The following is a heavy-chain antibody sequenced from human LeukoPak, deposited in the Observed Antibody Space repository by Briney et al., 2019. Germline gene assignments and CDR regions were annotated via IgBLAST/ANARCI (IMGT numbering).Heavy chain of an antibody. CDR3: AKPGEYCSSTSCYGFDY. J-gene: IGHJ4*02. D-gene: IGHD2-2*01. V-gene: IGHV3-23*01. Sequence: GGSLRLSCAASGFTFSAYDLTWVRQAPGKGLEWVATISGSGGTTWYMDSVKGRFTISRDNSKNRLYLQMNSLRVEDTAVYYCAKPGEYCSSTSCYGFDYWGQGILVTVSS. CDR1: GFTFSAYD. CDR2: ISGSGGTT.